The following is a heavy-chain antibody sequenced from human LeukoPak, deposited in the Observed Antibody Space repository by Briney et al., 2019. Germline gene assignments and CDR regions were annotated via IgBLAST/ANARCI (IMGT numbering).Heavy chain of an antibody. CDR1: GGSISSGGYS. J-gene: IGHJ5*01. CDR2: IYDRGPA. V-gene: IGHV4-30-2*01. Sequence: SETLSLTCAVSGGSISSGGYSWNWIRQPPGKGLEWIGCIYDRGPAYYNPSLKSRFTISVDRPKNQFFLNVTSLTAADTAVYYCARSRQASGLFNSWGQGTLVVVSS. D-gene: IGHD3-10*01. CDR3: ARSRQASGLFNS.